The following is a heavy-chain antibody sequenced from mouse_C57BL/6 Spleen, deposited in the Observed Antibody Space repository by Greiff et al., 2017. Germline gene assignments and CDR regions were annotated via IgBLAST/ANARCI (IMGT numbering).Heavy chain of an antibody. CDR3: ARAGYGYDYAMDY. Sequence: QVQLQQPGAELVKPGASVKMSCKASGYTFTSYWITWVKQRPGQGLEWIGDIYPGSGSTNYNEKFKSKATLTVDTSSSTAYMQLSSLTSEDSAVYYCARAGYGYDYAMDYWGQGTSVTVSS. CDR2: IYPGSGST. V-gene: IGHV1-55*01. J-gene: IGHJ4*01. D-gene: IGHD2-2*01. CDR1: GYTFTSYW.